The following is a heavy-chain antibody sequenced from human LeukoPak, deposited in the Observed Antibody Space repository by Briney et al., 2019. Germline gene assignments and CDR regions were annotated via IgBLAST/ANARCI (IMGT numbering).Heavy chain of an antibody. D-gene: IGHD5-18*01. CDR3: ARERLSRGYSYGYYYYGMDV. CDR2: IYYSGST. Sequence: SETLSLTCTVSGGSISSSSYYWGWIRQPPGKGLEWIGSIYYSGSTYYNPSLKSRVTISVDTSKNQFSLKLSSVTAADTAVYYCARERLSRGYSYGYYYYGMDVWGQGTTVTVSS. J-gene: IGHJ6*02. CDR1: GGSISSSSYY. V-gene: IGHV4-39*02.